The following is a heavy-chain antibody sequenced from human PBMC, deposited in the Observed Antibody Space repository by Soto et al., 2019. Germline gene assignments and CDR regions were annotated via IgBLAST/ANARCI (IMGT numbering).Heavy chain of an antibody. CDR3: ARIRRSPTYYDNNGYPFDC. CDR1: GGPLSSSNYY. Sequence: PSETLSLTCTVSGGPLSSSNYYWSWIRQPPGKGLEWIGYIYHSGSTNYNPSLENRVTLSVDTSKSQFSLRLSSVTSADTAIYYCARIRRSPTYYDNNGYPFDCWGRGTLVTVSS. CDR2: IYHSGST. J-gene: IGHJ4*02. D-gene: IGHD3-22*01. V-gene: IGHV4-61*01.